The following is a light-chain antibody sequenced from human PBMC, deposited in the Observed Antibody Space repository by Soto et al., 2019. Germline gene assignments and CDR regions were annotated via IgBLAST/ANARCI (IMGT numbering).Light chain of an antibody. J-gene: IGKJ2*01. V-gene: IGKV1-5*01. Sequence: DIQMTQSPSTLSASVGDRVTITCRASRSISSWLAWYQQKRGKAPKLLIYDASSLESGVPSRFSGSGSGTEFTLTISSLQPDDFATYYCQQYNSYPYTFGQGTKVDIK. CDR3: QQYNSYPYT. CDR1: RSISSW. CDR2: DAS.